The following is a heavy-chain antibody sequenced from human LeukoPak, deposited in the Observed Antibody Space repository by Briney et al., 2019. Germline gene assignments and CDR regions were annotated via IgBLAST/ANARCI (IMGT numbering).Heavy chain of an antibody. V-gene: IGHV3-30*02. CDR1: GFTFSSYG. CDR2: IRYDGSNK. D-gene: IGHD6-6*01. CDR3: AKGRSSIAARVFDY. J-gene: IGHJ4*02. Sequence: GGSLRLSCAASGFTFSSYGMHWVRQAPGKGLEWVAFIRYDGSNKYYADSVKGRFTISRDNSKNTLYLQMNSLRAEDTAVYYCAKGRSSIAARVFDYWGQGTLVTVSS.